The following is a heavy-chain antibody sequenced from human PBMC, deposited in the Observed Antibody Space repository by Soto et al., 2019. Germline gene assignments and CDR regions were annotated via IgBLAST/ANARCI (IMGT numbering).Heavy chain of an antibody. D-gene: IGHD3-3*01. CDR3: ARGGGFYDFWSGYYSDYYGMDV. J-gene: IGHJ6*02. CDR1: GFTFSSYC. Sequence: QVPLVESGGGVVQPWRSLRLSCAASGFTFSSYCMHWVRQAPGKGLEWVAVIWYDGSNKYYADSVKGRFTISRDNSKNTLDLQMNSQRAEDTAVYYCARGGGFYDFWSGYYSDYYGMDVWGQGTTVTVSS. CDR2: IWYDGSNK. V-gene: IGHV3-33*01.